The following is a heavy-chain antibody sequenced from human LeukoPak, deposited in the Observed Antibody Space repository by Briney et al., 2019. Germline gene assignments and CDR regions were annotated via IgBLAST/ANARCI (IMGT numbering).Heavy chain of an antibody. CDR2: INTYNGNT. V-gene: IGHV1-18*01. D-gene: IGHD4-17*01. J-gene: IGHJ4*02. CDR1: GYIYTNYG. Sequence: ASVKVSCKASGYIYTNYGINWVRQAPGQGLEWMGWINTYNGNTNYAPKLHGRVTMTTDTPTSTAYMKLRSLRFDDTAIYYCARDPTPSDGDYPPDHFDYWGQGTLVTVSS. CDR3: ARDPTPSDGDYPPDHFDY.